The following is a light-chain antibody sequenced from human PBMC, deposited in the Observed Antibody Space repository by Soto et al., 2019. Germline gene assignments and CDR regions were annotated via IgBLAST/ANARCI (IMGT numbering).Light chain of an antibody. J-gene: IGKJ4*01. CDR3: QQRGNWPWLT. Sequence: DIRLTQSPSTLSASVGDRVTITCRASQSISDRLAWYQQKSGKAPRLLIYRASSLENGVPSRFSGSGSGTDFTLTISSLEPEDFGVYYCQQRGNWPWLTFGGGTRVEIK. V-gene: IGKV1-5*03. CDR1: QSISDR. CDR2: RAS.